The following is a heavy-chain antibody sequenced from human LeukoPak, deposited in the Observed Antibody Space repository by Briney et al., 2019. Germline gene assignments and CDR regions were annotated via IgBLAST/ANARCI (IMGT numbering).Heavy chain of an antibody. CDR3: ARRAEDTAMVPFVSYYYYMDV. CDR1: GGSISSSSYY. Sequence: SETLSLTCTVSGGSISSSSYYWGWIRQPPGKGLEWLGSIYYSGSTYYNPSLKSRVTISVDTSKNQFSLKLSSVTAADTAVYYCARRAEDTAMVPFVSYYYYMDVWGKGTTVTVSS. CDR2: IYYSGST. D-gene: IGHD5-18*01. V-gene: IGHV4-39*01. J-gene: IGHJ6*03.